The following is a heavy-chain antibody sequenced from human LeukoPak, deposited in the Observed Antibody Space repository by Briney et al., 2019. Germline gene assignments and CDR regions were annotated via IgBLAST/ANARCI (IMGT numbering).Heavy chain of an antibody. J-gene: IGHJ4*02. D-gene: IGHD3-3*01. Sequence: TSGTLSLTCTVSGGSISSYYWSWIRQPAGKGLEWIGRIYTSGSTNYNPSLKSRVTISVDTSKNQFSLKLSSVTAADTAVYYCATRTSVYDFWSGYYNSDAFDYWGQGTLVTVSS. CDR2: IYTSGST. CDR3: ATRTSVYDFWSGYYNSDAFDY. V-gene: IGHV4-4*07. CDR1: GGSISSYY.